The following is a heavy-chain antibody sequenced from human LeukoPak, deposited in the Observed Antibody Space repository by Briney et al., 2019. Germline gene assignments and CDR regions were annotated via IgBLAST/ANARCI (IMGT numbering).Heavy chain of an antibody. CDR3: ARLSSTLYYSMDV. CDR1: VGSISSYY. J-gene: IGHJ6*02. Sequence: SETLSLTCAVSVGSISSYYWTWIRQPPGKGLEWVGYIQNSAIYRAKIKSSPSLQSRVSLSIDTSKNQVSLTVNSVTAADTAVYYCARLSSTLYYSMDVWGPGTAVTVSS. CDR2: IQNSAIYRAKI. V-gene: IGHV4-59*08. D-gene: IGHD6-6*01.